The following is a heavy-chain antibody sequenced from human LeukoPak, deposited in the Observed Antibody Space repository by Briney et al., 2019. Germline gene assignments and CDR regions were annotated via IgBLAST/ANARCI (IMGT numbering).Heavy chain of an antibody. CDR3: ARAWFGEPHVHFDH. CDR2: IYSDGTT. V-gene: IGHV3-66*01. CDR1: GFTVSTNY. D-gene: IGHD3-10*01. Sequence: GGSLRLSCAASGFTVSTNYMTWVRQAPGKGLEWVSVIYSDGTTYYADSVKGRFTISRDNSKNTLYLQMNSLRAEDTAVYYCARAWFGEPHVHFDHWGQGTLVTVSS. J-gene: IGHJ4*02.